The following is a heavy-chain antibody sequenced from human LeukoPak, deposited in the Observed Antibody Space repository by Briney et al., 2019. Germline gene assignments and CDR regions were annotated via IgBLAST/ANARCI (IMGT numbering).Heavy chain of an antibody. CDR1: GGSISSYY. CDR3: ARLPLHYYDSSAHSGLRAFDI. CDR2: IYYSGST. D-gene: IGHD3-22*01. J-gene: IGHJ3*02. Sequence: SETLSLTCTVSGGSISSYYWSWIRQPPGKGLEWIGYIYYSGSTNYNPSLKSRVTISVDASKNQFSLKLSSVTAADTAVYYCARLPLHYYDSSAHSGLRAFDIWGQGTMVTVSS. V-gene: IGHV4-59*08.